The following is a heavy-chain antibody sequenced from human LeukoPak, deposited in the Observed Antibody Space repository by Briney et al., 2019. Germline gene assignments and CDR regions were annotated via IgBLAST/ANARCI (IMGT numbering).Heavy chain of an antibody. Sequence: SQTLSLTCTVSGGSISSGGYYWSWIRQPPGKGLEWIGYIYHSGSTYYNPSLKSRVTISVDRSKNQFSLKLSSVTAADTAVYYCASWTVKRGRVGATTTGGYWGQGTLVTVSS. CDR2: IYHSGST. CDR3: ASWTVKRGRVGATTTGGY. J-gene: IGHJ4*02. V-gene: IGHV4-30-2*01. CDR1: GGSISSGGYY. D-gene: IGHD1-26*01.